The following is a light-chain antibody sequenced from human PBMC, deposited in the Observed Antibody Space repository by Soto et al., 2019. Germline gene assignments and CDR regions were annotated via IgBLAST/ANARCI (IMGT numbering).Light chain of an antibody. CDR3: QQANSFPIT. CDR2: DAS. J-gene: IGKJ5*01. V-gene: IGKV1-5*01. CDR1: QSISSW. Sequence: DIQMTKYPSTLSASAGQRVTITCRASQSISSWLAWYQKKPGKDPKFLIYDASTLESGVPSRFSGSGFGTEFSLTISSLQTDDFATYYCQQANSFPITFGQGTRLEI.